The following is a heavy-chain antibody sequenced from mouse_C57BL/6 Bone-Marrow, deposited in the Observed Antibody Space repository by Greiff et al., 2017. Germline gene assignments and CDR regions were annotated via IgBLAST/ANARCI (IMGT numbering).Heavy chain of an antibody. J-gene: IGHJ2*01. V-gene: IGHV1-52*01. CDR3: ARWRSSYPYFDY. Sequence: QFQLQQPGAELVRPGSSVKLSCKASGYTFTSYWMHWVKQRPIQGLEWIGNIDPSDSETHYNQKFKDKATLTVDKSSSTAYMQLSSLTSEDSAVYYCARWRSSYPYFDYWGQGTTLTVSS. CDR2: IDPSDSET. D-gene: IGHD1-1*01. CDR1: GYTFTSYW.